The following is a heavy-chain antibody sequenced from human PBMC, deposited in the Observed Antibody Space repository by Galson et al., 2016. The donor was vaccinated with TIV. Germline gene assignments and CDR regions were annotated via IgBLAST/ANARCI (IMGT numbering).Heavy chain of an antibody. CDR3: AKEVERRLPY. D-gene: IGHD1-1*01. Sequence: SLRLSCADPGFTFSHYPMHWVRQAPGKGLQWVAVVSYDGNNENYADSVKGRFTISRDNSKNTPYLQMNSLRTEDTAVYYCAKEVERRLPYWGQGTLVTVSS. J-gene: IGHJ4*02. CDR1: GFTFSHYP. V-gene: IGHV3-30*18. CDR2: VSYDGNNE.